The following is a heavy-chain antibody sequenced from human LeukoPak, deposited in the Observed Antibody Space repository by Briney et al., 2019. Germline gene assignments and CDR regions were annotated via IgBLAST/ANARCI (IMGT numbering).Heavy chain of an antibody. Sequence: ESGPTLVKPTQTLTLTCTFSGFSLSTSGVGVGWIRQPPGKALEWLALIYWNDDKRYSPSLKSRLTIPKDTSKNQVVLTMTNMDPVDTATYYCAHSLKVGPSSSWPDYFDYWGQGTLVTVSS. CDR3: AHSLKVGPSSSWPDYFDY. CDR2: IYWNDDK. CDR1: GFSLSTSGVG. V-gene: IGHV2-5*01. J-gene: IGHJ4*02. D-gene: IGHD6-13*01.